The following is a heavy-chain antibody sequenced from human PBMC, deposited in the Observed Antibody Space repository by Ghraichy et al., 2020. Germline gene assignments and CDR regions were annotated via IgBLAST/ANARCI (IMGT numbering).Heavy chain of an antibody. Sequence: SETLSLTCAVYGGSFSGYYWSWIRQPPGKGLEWIGEINHSGSTNYNPSLKSRVTISVDTSKNQFSLKLSSVTAADTAVYYCARVGDPLGTTESFDYWGQGTLVTVSS. CDR3: ARVGDPLGTTESFDY. CDR2: INHSGST. V-gene: IGHV4-34*01. CDR1: GGSFSGYY. D-gene: IGHD2/OR15-2a*01. J-gene: IGHJ4*02.